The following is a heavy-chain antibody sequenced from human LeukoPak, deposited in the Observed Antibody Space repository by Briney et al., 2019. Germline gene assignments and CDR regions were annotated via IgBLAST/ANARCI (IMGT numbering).Heavy chain of an antibody. CDR3: ARGSYGYYFDY. J-gene: IGHJ4*02. V-gene: IGHV4-59*01. Sequence: KPSETLSLTCTVSGGSISSYYWSWIRQPPGKGLEWIGYIYYSGSTNYNPSHKSRVTISVDTSKNQFSLKLSSVTAADTAVYYCARGSYGYYFDYWGQGTLVTVSS. CDR2: IYYSGST. D-gene: IGHD5-18*01. CDR1: GGSISSYY.